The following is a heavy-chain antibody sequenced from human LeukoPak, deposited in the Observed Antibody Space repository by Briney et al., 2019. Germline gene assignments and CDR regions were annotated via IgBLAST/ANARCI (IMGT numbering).Heavy chain of an antibody. CDR3: AREGSYLDAFDI. V-gene: IGHV3-7*01. Sequence: GGSLRPSCVASGFTFSDCWMSWVRQAPGKGLEWVANTNQHGSEKYYVDSVKGRFTISRDNAKNSLYLHMNSLTAEDTAVYYCAREGSYLDAFDIWGQGTMVTVS. D-gene: IGHD1-26*01. J-gene: IGHJ3*02. CDR2: TNQHGSEK. CDR1: GFTFSDCW.